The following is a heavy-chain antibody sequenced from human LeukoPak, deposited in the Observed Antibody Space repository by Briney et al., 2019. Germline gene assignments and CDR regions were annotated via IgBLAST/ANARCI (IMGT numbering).Heavy chain of an antibody. V-gene: IGHV4-59*08. CDR1: GGSISSYY. CDR2: IYYSGST. J-gene: IGHJ4*02. Sequence: SETLSLTCTVSGGSISSYYWSWIRQPPGKGLEWIGYIYYSGSTNYNPSLKSRVTISVDTSENQFSLKLSSVTAADTAVYYCARLAPSSGYYPIGYWGQGTLVTVSS. D-gene: IGHD3-22*01. CDR3: ARLAPSSGYYPIGY.